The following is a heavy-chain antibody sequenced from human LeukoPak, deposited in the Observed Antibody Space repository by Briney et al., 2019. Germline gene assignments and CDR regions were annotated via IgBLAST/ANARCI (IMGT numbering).Heavy chain of an antibody. CDR3: ARELTGYGPDY. J-gene: IGHJ4*02. CDR2: ISSSSSYI. CDR1: GFTFSTYA. Sequence: PGGSLRLSCAASGFTFSTYALNWVRQAPGKGLEWVSSISSSSSYIYYADSVKGRFTISRDNAKNSLYLQMNSLRAEDTAVYYCARELTGYGPDYWGQGTLVTVSS. D-gene: IGHD3-9*01. V-gene: IGHV3-21*01.